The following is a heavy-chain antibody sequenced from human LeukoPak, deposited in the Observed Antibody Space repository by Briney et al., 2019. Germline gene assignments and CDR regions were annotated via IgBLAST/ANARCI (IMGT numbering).Heavy chain of an antibody. CDR1: GGSISSYY. D-gene: IGHD2-2*01. Sequence: SETLSLTCTVSGGSISSYYWGWIRQPPGKGLEWIGYTHYSGSTNYNPSLKSRVTISVDTSKNQFSLKLSSVTAADTAVYYCARWLAHCSSASCYQPFDYWGQGTLVTVSS. CDR3: ARWLAHCSSASCYQPFDY. CDR2: THYSGST. J-gene: IGHJ4*02. V-gene: IGHV4-59*01.